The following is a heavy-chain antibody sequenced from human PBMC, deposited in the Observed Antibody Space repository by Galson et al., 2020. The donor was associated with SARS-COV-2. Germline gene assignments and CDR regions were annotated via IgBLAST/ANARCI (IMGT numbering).Heavy chain of an antibody. CDR1: GDSISTGGYY. J-gene: IGHJ4*02. Sequence: ALETLSLTCTVSGDSISTGGYYWSWIRQHPGRGLEWIGNINYRGSSYSNPSLESRITISIDTSKNQFFLKVRSVTAADTAIYYCAREPKWGQGTLVTVSS. CDR3: AREPK. CDR2: INYRGSS. V-gene: IGHV4-31*03.